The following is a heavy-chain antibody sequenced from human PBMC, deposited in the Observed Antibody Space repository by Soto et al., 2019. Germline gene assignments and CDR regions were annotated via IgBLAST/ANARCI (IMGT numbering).Heavy chain of an antibody. CDR3: ARARSGSYYNNPYYYGMDV. CDR2: INPNSGGT. Sequence: ASVKVSCKASGYTFTGYYMHWVRQAPGQGLEWMGWINPNSGGTNYAQKFQGRVTMTRDTSISTAYMELSRLRSDDKAVYYCARARSGSYYNNPYYYGMDVWGQGTTVTVSS. V-gene: IGHV1-2*02. D-gene: IGHD3-10*01. CDR1: GYTFTGYY. J-gene: IGHJ6*02.